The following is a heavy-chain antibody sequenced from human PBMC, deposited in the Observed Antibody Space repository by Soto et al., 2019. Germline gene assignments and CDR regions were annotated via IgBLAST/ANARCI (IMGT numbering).Heavy chain of an antibody. V-gene: IGHV1-69*06. Sequence: QERLVQSGAEVRKPGSSVKVSCKVTGGTSTRYAINWVRQAPGQGLEWMGGIVPMFGTSKSAQKFQGRVTITADTSTTIAYMELRSLRSEDTAVYYCNRGSEYDFWSGYLWGQGTLVSVSS. CDR1: GGTSTRYA. CDR3: NRGSEYDFWSGYL. D-gene: IGHD3-3*01. CDR2: IVPMFGTS. J-gene: IGHJ4*02.